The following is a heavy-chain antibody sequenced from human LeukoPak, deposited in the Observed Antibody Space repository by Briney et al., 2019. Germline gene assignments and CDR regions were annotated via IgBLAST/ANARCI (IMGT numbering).Heavy chain of an antibody. Sequence: PRGSLRLSCAASGFTFTTYWMSWVRQAPGKGLEWVANINQDGVEKYYVASVRGRLTISRDNAKNSMYVQMNSLRAEDTAVYYCARGFDGYFGFDLWGQGTMVTASS. CDR2: INQDGVEK. J-gene: IGHJ3*01. CDR1: GFTFTTYW. V-gene: IGHV3-7*05. CDR3: ARGFDGYFGFDL. D-gene: IGHD5-24*01.